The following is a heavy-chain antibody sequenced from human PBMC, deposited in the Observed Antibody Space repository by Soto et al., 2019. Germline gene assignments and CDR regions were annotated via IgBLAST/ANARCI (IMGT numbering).Heavy chain of an antibody. CDR2: ISYDGSNK. Sequence: QVQLVESGGGVVQPGRSLRLSCAASGFTFSSYGMHWVRQAPGKGLEWVAVISYDGSNKYYADSVNCRFTISRDNSKNTLYLQMNSLRAEDTAVYYCAKDGGDIVLMVYAIPPYYFDYWGQGTLVTVSS. V-gene: IGHV3-30*18. CDR1: GFTFSSYG. D-gene: IGHD2-8*01. CDR3: AKDGGDIVLMVYAIPPYYFDY. J-gene: IGHJ4*02.